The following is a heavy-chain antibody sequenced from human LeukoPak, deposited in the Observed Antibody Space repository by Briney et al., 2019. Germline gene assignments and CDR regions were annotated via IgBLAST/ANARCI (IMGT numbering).Heavy chain of an antibody. V-gene: IGHV4-34*01. CDR2: INHSGST. CDR1: GGSFSGYY. J-gene: IGHJ4*02. D-gene: IGHD5-18*01. CDR3: ARGRRWIQLWSYFDY. Sequence: PSETLSLXCAVYGGSFSGYYWSWIRQPPGKGLEWIGEINHSGSTNYNPSLKSRATISVDTSKNQFSLKLSSVTAADTAVYYCARGRRWIQLWSYFDYWGRGTLVTVSS.